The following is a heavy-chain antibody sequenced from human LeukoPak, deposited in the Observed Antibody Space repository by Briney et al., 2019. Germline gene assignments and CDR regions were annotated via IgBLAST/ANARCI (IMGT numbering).Heavy chain of an antibody. J-gene: IGHJ4*02. CDR3: ATGDAVVTPVDY. CDR2: FDPEDGET. D-gene: IGHD4-23*01. V-gene: IGHV1-24*01. CDR1: GYTLTELS. Sequence: ASVKVSCKVSGYTLTELSMHWVRQAPGKGLEWMGGFDPEDGETIYAQKFQGRVTMTEDTSTDTAYMELSSLRSEDTAVYYCATGDAVVTPVDYWGQRTLVTVSS.